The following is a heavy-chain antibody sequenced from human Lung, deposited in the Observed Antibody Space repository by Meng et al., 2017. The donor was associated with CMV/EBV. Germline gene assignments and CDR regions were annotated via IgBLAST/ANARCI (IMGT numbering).Heavy chain of an antibody. J-gene: IGHJ6*02. CDR3: ARATTLVRGYVVPYYYVMDA. CDR2: IYRSGTT. D-gene: IGHD3-10*01. V-gene: IGHV4-59*01. CDR1: IDSHRSDY. Sequence: GSLRLSCTVSIDSHRSDYWSWVRLPPGKGLEWIAYIYRSGTTNYNPSLKSQVSISLDRSNNRLSLELESVTAADTAIYYCARATTLVRGYVVPYYYVMDAWGQGTTVTVSS.